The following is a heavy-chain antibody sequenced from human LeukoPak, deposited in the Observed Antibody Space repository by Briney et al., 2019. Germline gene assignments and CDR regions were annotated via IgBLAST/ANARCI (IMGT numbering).Heavy chain of an antibody. J-gene: IGHJ4*02. CDR1: GFTFDDYA. CDR2: ISWNSGRI. V-gene: IGHV3-9*01. Sequence: GRSLRLSCAASGFTFDDYAMHWVRQAPGKGLEWVSGISWNSGRIAYADSVQGRFTISRDNAKNSLYLQMNSLRAEDTALYYCAKDEGSSSWYYFYYWGQGTLVTVSS. CDR3: AKDEGSSSWYYFYY. D-gene: IGHD6-13*01.